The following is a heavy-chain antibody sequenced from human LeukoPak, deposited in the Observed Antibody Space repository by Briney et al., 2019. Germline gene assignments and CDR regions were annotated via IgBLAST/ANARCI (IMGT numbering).Heavy chain of an antibody. V-gene: IGHV1-8*01. Sequence: ASVKVSCKASGDTFTSYDINWVRQATGQGLEWMGWMNPNSGNTGYAQKFQGRVTMTRNTSISTAYMELSSLRSEGTAVYYCAREGYCSGGSCYGGFDYWGQGTLITVSS. J-gene: IGHJ4*02. D-gene: IGHD2-15*01. CDR3: AREGYCSGGSCYGGFDY. CDR2: MNPNSGNT. CDR1: GDTFTSYD.